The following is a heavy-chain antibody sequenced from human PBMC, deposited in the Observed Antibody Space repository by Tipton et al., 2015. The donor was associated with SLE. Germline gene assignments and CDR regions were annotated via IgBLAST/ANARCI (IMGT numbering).Heavy chain of an antibody. Sequence: LRLSCAVYGGSFSGYYWSWIRQPPGKGLEWIGEINHSGSTNYNPSLKSRVTISVDTSKNQFSLKLSSVTAADTAVYYCARVDGAYCGGDCYSTDWYFDLWGRGTLVTVSS. CDR3: ARVDGAYCGGDCYSTDWYFDL. CDR1: GGSFSGYY. V-gene: IGHV4-34*01. CDR2: INHSGST. D-gene: IGHD2-21*01. J-gene: IGHJ2*01.